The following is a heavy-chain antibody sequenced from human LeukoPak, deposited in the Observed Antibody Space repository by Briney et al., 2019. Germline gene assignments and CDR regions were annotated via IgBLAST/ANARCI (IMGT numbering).Heavy chain of an antibody. V-gene: IGHV4-39*07. D-gene: IGHD3-10*01. Sequence: SETLSLTCTVSGGSISSSSYYWGWIRQPPGKGLEWIGSIYYSGSTYYNPSLKSRVTISVDTSKNQFSLKLSSVTAADTAVYYCARDRERQYGSGSYKGNWFDPWGQGTLVTVSS. J-gene: IGHJ5*02. CDR3: ARDRERQYGSGSYKGNWFDP. CDR2: IYYSGST. CDR1: GGSISSSSYY.